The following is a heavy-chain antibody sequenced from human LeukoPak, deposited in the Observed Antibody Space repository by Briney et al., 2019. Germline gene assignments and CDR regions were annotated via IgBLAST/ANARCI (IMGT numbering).Heavy chain of an antibody. D-gene: IGHD6-13*01. CDR3: AKDLIPAADGTYFDY. CDR2: VKYDGSNK. J-gene: IGHJ4*02. CDR1: GFTFSTYG. V-gene: IGHV3-30*02. Sequence: GGSLRLSCAASGFTFSTYGMHWVRQAPGKGLEWVAFVKYDGSNKYYADSVKGRFTISRDNSKNTLYLQMNSLRPEDTAVYYCAKDLIPAADGTYFDYWGQGTLVTVSS.